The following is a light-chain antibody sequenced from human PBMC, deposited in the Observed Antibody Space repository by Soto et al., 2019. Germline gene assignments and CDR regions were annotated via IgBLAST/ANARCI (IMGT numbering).Light chain of an antibody. V-gene: IGKV3-20*01. J-gene: IGKJ3*01. CDR1: QSVSSSY. CDR3: QQYGSSLFT. Sequence: EIVLTQSPGTLYLSPGERATLSCSASQSVSSSYLAWYQQKPGQAPRLLIYGASSRSTGIPDRFSGSGSGTDFTLTISRLEPEDFAVYYCQQYGSSLFTFGPVTKVDIK. CDR2: GAS.